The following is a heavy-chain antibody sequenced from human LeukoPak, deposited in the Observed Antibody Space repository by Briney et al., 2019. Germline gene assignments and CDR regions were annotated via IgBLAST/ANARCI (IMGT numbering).Heavy chain of an antibody. V-gene: IGHV4-59*11. J-gene: IGHJ4*02. D-gene: IGHD3-16*02. CDR2: IYYSGST. CDR1: GGSISSHY. Sequence: SETLSLTCTVSGGSISSHYWSWIRQPPGKGLEWIGYIYYSGSTNYNPSLKSRVTISVDTSKNQFSLKLSSVTAADTAVYYCARDYPPSVWGQGTLVTVSS. CDR3: ARDYPPSV.